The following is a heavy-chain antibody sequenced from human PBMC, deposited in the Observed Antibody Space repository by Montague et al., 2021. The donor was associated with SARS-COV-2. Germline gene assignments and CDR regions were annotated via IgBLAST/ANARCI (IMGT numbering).Heavy chain of an antibody. CDR1: GASFRGYY. CDR3: ARRGYSYYYYGMDV. Sequence: SETLSLTCAVYGASFRGYYWSWIRQPPGKGLEWTGEINHSGSTNYNPSLKSRVTISVDTSKNQFSLKLSSVTAADTAVYYCARRGYSYYYYGMDVWGQGTTVTVSS. V-gene: IGHV4-34*01. CDR2: INHSGST. J-gene: IGHJ6*02. D-gene: IGHD5-24*01.